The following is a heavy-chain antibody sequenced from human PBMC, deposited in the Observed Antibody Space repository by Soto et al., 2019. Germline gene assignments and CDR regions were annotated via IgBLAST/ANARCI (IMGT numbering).Heavy chain of an antibody. V-gene: IGHV3-9*01. CDR2: IRWDSGII. CDR3: AKARYCSGYNCYAGFDS. CDR1: GFTFDDYA. Sequence: PGGSLRLSCAASGFTFDDYAMHWVRQAPGKGLEWVSGIRWDSGIIGYADSVKGRFTISRDNAKNSLYLQMNSLSAEDTALYYCAKARYCSGYNCYAGFDSWGQGTLVTVSS. D-gene: IGHD2-15*01. J-gene: IGHJ4*02.